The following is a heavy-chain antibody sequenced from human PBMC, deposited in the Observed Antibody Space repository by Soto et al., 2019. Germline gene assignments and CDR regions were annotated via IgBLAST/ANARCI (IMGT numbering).Heavy chain of an antibody. D-gene: IGHD6-6*01. Sequence: ASVKVSCKASGYTFTGYYTHWVRQAPGQGLEWMGWINPNSGGTNYAQKFQGWVTMTRDTSISTAYMELSRLRSDDTAVYYCARVREYSSSLDDAFDIWGQGTMVTVSS. CDR1: GYTFTGYY. CDR3: ARVREYSSSLDDAFDI. CDR2: INPNSGGT. J-gene: IGHJ3*02. V-gene: IGHV1-2*04.